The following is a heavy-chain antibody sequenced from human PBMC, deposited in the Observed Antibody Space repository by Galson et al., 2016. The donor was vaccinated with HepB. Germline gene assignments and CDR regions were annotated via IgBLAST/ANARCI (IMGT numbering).Heavy chain of an antibody. V-gene: IGHV5-10-1*01. Sequence: QSGAEVKKPGESLRISCKGSGFTFTRYWISWVRQLPGKGLEWMGRIDPSDSYTNYSPSFQGHVTISADKSITTAYLQWSSLKASDTAMYYCTRHSGLGYYDVGGYCEYGGQGTLVTVSS. J-gene: IGHJ4*02. D-gene: IGHD3-22*01. CDR3: TRHSGLGYYDVGGYCEY. CDR1: GFTFTRYW. CDR2: IDPSDSYT.